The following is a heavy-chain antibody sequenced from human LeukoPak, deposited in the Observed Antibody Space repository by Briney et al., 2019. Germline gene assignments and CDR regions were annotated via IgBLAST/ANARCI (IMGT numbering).Heavy chain of an antibody. V-gene: IGHV1-18*01. J-gene: IGHJ4*02. CDR1: GYTFTSYG. CDR2: ISAYNGNT. Sequence: ASVKVSCKASGYTFTSYGISWVRQAPGPGLEWMGWISAYNGNTNYAQKFQGRVTMTRDTSISTAYMELSRMRSDDTAVYYCARRVAEPRGRDGYNFDYWGQGTLVTVSS. D-gene: IGHD5-24*01. CDR3: ARRVAEPRGRDGYNFDY.